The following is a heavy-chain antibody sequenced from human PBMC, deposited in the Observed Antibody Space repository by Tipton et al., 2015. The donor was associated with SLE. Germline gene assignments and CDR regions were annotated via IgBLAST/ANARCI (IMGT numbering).Heavy chain of an antibody. Sequence: TLSLTCTVSGGSISSYYWSWIRQPPGKGLERIGYIYYSGSTNYNPSLKSRVTISVDTSKNQFSLKLSSVIAADTAVYYCARLLGAMVRGVIGRFDPWGQGTLVTVSS. CDR2: IYYSGST. J-gene: IGHJ5*02. D-gene: IGHD3-10*01. CDR3: ARLLGAMVRGVIGRFDP. CDR1: GGSISSYY. V-gene: IGHV4-59*08.